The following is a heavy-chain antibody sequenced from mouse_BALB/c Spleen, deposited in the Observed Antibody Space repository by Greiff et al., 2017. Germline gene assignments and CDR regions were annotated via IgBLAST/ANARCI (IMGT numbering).Heavy chain of an antibody. CDR2: ISSGGGST. J-gene: IGHJ4*01. CDR3: ARQGFDYDYAMDD. D-gene: IGHD2-4*01. CDR1: GFAFSSYD. V-gene: IGHV5-12-1*01. Sequence: EVKLVESGGGLVKPGGSLKLSCAASGFAFSSYDMSWVRQTPEKRLEWVAYISSGGGSTYYPDTVKGRFTISRDNAKNTLYLQMSSLKSEDTAMYYCARQGFDYDYAMDDWGQGTSVTVSS.